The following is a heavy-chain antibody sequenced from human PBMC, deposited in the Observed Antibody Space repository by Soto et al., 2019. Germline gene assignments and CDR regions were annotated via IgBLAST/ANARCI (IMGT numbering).Heavy chain of an antibody. CDR1: GFTFSSYS. CDR2: ISSSSSTI. V-gene: IGHV3-48*02. Sequence: SGGSLRLSCAASGFTFSSYSMNWVRQAPGKGLEWVSYISSSSSTIYYADSVKGRFTISRDNAKNSLYLQMNSLRDEDTAVYYCARDIRGCSGGSCYSPYDAFDIWGQGTMVTVS. J-gene: IGHJ3*02. CDR3: ARDIRGCSGGSCYSPYDAFDI. D-gene: IGHD2-15*01.